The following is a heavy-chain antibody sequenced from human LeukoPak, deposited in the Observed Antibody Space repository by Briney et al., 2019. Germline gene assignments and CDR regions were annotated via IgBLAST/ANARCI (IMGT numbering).Heavy chain of an antibody. CDR3: TKGSYYDNSGRAYFDY. CDR1: GFTFSSYA. J-gene: IGHJ4*02. Sequence: HTGGSLRLSCAASGFTFSSYAMSWVRQAPGKGLEWVSAISGSGGSTYYADSVKGRFTISRDNSKNTLYLQMNSLRAEDTAVYYCTKGSYYDNSGRAYFDYWGQGTLVTVSS. CDR2: ISGSGGST. D-gene: IGHD3-22*01. V-gene: IGHV3-23*01.